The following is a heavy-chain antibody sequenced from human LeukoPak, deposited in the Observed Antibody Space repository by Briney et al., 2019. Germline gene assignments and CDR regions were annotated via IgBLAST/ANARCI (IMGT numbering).Heavy chain of an antibody. CDR3: ARGGRWFDP. J-gene: IGHJ5*02. CDR1: GGSISSYY. V-gene: IGHV4-59*01. Sequence: SETLSLTCTVSGGSISSYYWSWIRQPPGKGLEWIGYIYYSGSTNYNPSLKSRVTISVDTSKNQFSLKLSSVTAADTAVYYCARGGRWFDPWGQGTLVTVSS. CDR2: IYYSGST.